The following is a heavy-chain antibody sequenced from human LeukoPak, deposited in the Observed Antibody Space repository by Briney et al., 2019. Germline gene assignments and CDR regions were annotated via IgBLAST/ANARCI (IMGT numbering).Heavy chain of an antibody. V-gene: IGHV3-21*01. CDR2: ISSSSSYI. D-gene: IGHD2-2*01. CDR3: ARDLDGVPAAIGWFDP. Sequence: GGSLRLSCAASGFTFSSYSMTWVRQAPGKGLEWVSSISSSSSYIYYADSVKGRFTISRDNAKNSLYLQMNSLRAEDTAVYYCARDLDGVPAAIGWFDPWGQGTLVTVSS. J-gene: IGHJ5*02. CDR1: GFTFSSYS.